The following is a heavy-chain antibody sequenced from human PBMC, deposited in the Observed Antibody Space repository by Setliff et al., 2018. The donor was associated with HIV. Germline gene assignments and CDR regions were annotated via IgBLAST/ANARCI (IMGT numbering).Heavy chain of an antibody. J-gene: IGHJ4*02. CDR1: GGSFSDYS. Sequence: PSETLSLTCAVYGGSFSDYSWSWIRQPPGKGLEWIGEISYSGSTNYNPSLKSRVTMSIDTSKNQFSLRLTSVTAADTAVYFCARHMGSPADHWGQGTLVTVSS. CDR2: ISYSGST. V-gene: IGHV4-34*01. CDR3: ARHMGSPADH. D-gene: IGHD1-26*01.